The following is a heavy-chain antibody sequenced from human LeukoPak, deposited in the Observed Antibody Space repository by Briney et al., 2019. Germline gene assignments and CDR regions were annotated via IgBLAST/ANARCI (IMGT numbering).Heavy chain of an antibody. Sequence: PSETLSLTCTVSGGSISSYYWSWIRQPPGKGLEWIGYIYYSGSTNYNPSLKSRVTISVDTSKNQFSLKLSSVTAADTAVYYCARGGYSSSWYYYGMDVWGQGTTVTVSS. V-gene: IGHV4-59*12. CDR1: GGSISSYY. CDR3: ARGGYSSSWYYYGMDV. D-gene: IGHD6-13*01. J-gene: IGHJ6*02. CDR2: IYYSGST.